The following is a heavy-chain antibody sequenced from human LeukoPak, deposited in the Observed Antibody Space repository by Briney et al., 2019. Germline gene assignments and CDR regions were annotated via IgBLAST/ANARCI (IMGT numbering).Heavy chain of an antibody. CDR3: ARDNNGDY. J-gene: IGHJ4*02. Sequence: GGSLRLSCAASGFTFRNYAMHWVRQAPGKGLEWVAVISYDGNTEYYADSVKGRFTISRDSSKNTLYLQMNSLRAEDTAVYYCARDNNGDYWGQGTLVTVSS. D-gene: IGHD1/OR15-1a*01. CDR1: GFTFRNYA. CDR2: ISYDGNTE. V-gene: IGHV3-30-3*01.